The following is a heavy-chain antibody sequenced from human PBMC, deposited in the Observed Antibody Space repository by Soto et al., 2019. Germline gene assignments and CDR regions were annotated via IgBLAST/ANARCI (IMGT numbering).Heavy chain of an antibody. CDR1: GGSISSYY. V-gene: IGHV4-59*01. J-gene: IGHJ6*02. Sequence: PSETLSLTCTVSGGSISSYYWSWIRQPPGKGLEWIGYIYYSGSTNYNPSLKSRVTISVDTSKNQFSLKLSSVPAADTAVYYCARSRMITFGRARGIRYGMDVWGQGTTVTVSS. CDR3: ARSRMITFGRARGIRYGMDV. D-gene: IGHD3-16*01. CDR2: IYYSGST.